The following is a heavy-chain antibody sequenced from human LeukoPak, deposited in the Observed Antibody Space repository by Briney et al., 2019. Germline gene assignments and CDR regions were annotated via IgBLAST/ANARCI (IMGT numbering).Heavy chain of an antibody. CDR1: GFRFSDYC. Sequence: GGSLRLSCAATGFRFSDYCMSWIRQAPGKGLEWVAYISSTGNSIFYADSVKGRFTISRDHAKNSLSLQLNSLRAEDTAVYYCAKGGIRYGYWFDHWGQGTLVTVSP. V-gene: IGHV3-11*01. CDR3: AKGGIRYGYWFDH. CDR2: ISSTGNSI. D-gene: IGHD3-10*01. J-gene: IGHJ5*02.